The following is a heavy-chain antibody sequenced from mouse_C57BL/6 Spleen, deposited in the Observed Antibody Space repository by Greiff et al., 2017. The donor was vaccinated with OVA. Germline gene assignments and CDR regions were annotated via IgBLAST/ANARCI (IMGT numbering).Heavy chain of an antibody. V-gene: IGHV1-80*01. D-gene: IGHD4-1*01. Sequence: VQLQQSGAELVKPGASVKISCKASGYAFSSYWMNWVKRRPGKGLEWIGQIYPGDGDTNYNGKFKGKATLTADKSSSTAYMQLSSLTSEDSAVYCCARNWDGAFDYWGQGTTLTVSS. CDR2: IYPGDGDT. J-gene: IGHJ2*01. CDR1: GYAFSSYW. CDR3: ARNWDGAFDY.